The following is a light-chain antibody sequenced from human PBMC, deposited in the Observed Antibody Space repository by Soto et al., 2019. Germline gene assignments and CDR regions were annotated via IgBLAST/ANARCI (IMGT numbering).Light chain of an antibody. CDR3: SSFAGSNNFPYV. Sequence: QSVLTQPPYASGSPGQSVTIYCTGTSSDVGAYDYVSWYQQHPGKATKLMIYEINKRPSGVPDRFSGSKSGNTASLTVSGLQAEDEADYYGSSFAGSNNFPYVFGTGTKLTV. CDR2: EIN. J-gene: IGLJ1*01. CDR1: SSDVGAYDY. V-gene: IGLV2-8*01.